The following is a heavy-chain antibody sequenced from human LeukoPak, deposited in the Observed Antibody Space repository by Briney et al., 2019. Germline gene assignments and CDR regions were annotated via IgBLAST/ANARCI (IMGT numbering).Heavy chain of an antibody. V-gene: IGHV4-61*02. J-gene: IGHJ6*03. CDR3: ARVPADIVATYYMDV. Sequence: NASQTLSLTCTVSGGSISSGSYYWSWIRQPAGKGLEWIGRIYTSGSTNYNPSLKSRVTISVDTSKNQFSLKLSSVTAADTAVYYGARVPADIVATYYMDVWGKGTPVTVSS. CDR2: IYTSGST. D-gene: IGHD5-12*01. CDR1: GGSISSGSYY.